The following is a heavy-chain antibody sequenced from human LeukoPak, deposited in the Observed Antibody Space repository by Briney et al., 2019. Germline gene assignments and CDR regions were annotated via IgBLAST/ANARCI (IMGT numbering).Heavy chain of an antibody. V-gene: IGHV4-61*01. Sequence: PSETLSLTCTVSRGSVSSGSYYWSWIRQPPGKGLEWIGSIYDRGSTKYNPSLNSRVTISVDTSKNQFSLKLSSVTAGDTAVYYCARGTGYWGQGTLVTVSS. J-gene: IGHJ4*02. CDR1: RGSVSSGSYY. CDR3: ARGTGY. CDR2: IYDRGST.